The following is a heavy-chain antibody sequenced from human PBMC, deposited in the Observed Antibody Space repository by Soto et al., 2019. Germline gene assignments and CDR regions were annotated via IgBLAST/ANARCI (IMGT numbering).Heavy chain of an antibody. CDR1: GGSISSGGYY. CDR2: IYYSGST. D-gene: IGHD5-18*01. J-gene: IGHJ4*02. Sequence: ASETLSLTCTVSGGSISSGGYYWSWIRQHPGKGLEWIGYIYYSGSTYYNPSLKSRVTISVDTSKNQFSLKLSSVTAADTAVNYCARSPHIQLWSYPSDYWGQGTLVTVSS. CDR3: ARSPHIQLWSYPSDY. V-gene: IGHV4-31*03.